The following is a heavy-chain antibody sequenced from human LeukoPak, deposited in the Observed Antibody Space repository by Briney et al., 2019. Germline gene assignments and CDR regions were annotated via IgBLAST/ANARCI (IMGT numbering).Heavy chain of an antibody. CDR2: IYPGDSDT. V-gene: IGHV5-51*01. J-gene: IGHJ4*02. CDR3: ARQFRDSSGYYSYYFDY. D-gene: IGHD3-22*01. Sequence: GESLKISCKGSGYSFTTYWIGWVRQMPGRGLEWMGIIYPGDSDTGYSPSFQGQVTISADKSISTAYPQWSSLKASDTAMYYCARQFRDSSGYYSYYFDYWGQGTLVTVSS. CDR1: GYSFTTYW.